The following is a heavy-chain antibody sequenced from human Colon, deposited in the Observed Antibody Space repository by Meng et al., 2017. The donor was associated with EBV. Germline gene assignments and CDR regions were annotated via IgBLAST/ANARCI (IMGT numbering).Heavy chain of an antibody. V-gene: IGHV4-30-4*08. CDR2: VDLTGNT. CDR1: AVSVSRVSRH. Sequence: GSGHELVKSSLYRSLTCCDGAVSVSRVSRHSSSIRQALGKGLELICPVDLTGNTYYTPSLQSRVSISVDTSKNQFSLKLTSVTATDTAVYYCATYVAGAGGWGYWGQGTLVTVSS. CDR3: ATYVAGAGGWGY. J-gene: IGHJ4*02. D-gene: IGHD6-19*01.